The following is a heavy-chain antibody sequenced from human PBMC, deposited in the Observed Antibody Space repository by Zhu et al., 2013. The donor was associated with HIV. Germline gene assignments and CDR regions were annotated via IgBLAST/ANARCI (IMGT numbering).Heavy chain of an antibody. CDR2: IYYSGST. CDR1: GGSISSYY. CDR3: ARTVTTSHYYYYGMDV. J-gene: IGHJ6*02. D-gene: IGHD4-17*01. Sequence: QVQLQESGPGLVKPSETLSLTCTVSGGSISSYYWSWIRQPPGKGLEWIGYIYYSGSTNYNPSLKSRVTISVDTSKNQFSLKLSSVTAADTAVYYCARTVTTSHYYYYGMDVWGQGTTVTVSS. V-gene: IGHV4-59*01.